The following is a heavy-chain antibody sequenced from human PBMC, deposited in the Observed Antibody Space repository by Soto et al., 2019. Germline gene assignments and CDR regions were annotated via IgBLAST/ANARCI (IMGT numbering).Heavy chain of an antibody. CDR2: INHSEST. Sequence: PSETLSLTCAVYGGSFSGYYWSWIRQPPGKGLEWIGEINHSESTNYNPSLKSRVTISVDTSKNQFSLKLSSVTAADTAVYYCARERQGGYYDSSGYYYLYYYYGMDVWGQGTTVT. D-gene: IGHD3-22*01. J-gene: IGHJ6*02. V-gene: IGHV4-34*01. CDR3: ARERQGGYYDSSGYYYLYYYYGMDV. CDR1: GGSFSGYY.